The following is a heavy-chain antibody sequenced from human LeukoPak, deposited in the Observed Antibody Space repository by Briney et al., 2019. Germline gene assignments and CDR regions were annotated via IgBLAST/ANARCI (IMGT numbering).Heavy chain of an antibody. V-gene: IGHV3-30*03. D-gene: IGHD3-16*02. CDR2: ISYGGSNK. CDR1: GFSFSSYG. CDR3: ARKQPGEVMVPADY. Sequence: GGSLRLSCAASGFSFSSYGMHWVRQAPGKGLEWVAMISYGGSNKYYADSVKGRFTISRDNSNNTLFLQMNSLGVEDTALYYCARKQPGEVMVPADYWGQGILVTVS. J-gene: IGHJ4*02.